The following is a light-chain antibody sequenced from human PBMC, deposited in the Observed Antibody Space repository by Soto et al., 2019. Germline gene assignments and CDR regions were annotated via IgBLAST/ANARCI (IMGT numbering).Light chain of an antibody. CDR3: QQYCSPST. CDR1: QIVSNTY. Sequence: VTLSPGKLSMSPGERATLSCRASQIVSNTYLAWYQQDPGQAPRLLIYGASNRATGIPDRVSGSGSETDFTLTSSRLEPEDFAVYYWQQYCSPSTFGQGSKVDI. V-gene: IGKV3-20*01. J-gene: IGKJ1*01. CDR2: GAS.